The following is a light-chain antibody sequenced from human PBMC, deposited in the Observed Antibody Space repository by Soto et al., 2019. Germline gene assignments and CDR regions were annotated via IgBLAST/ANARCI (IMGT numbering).Light chain of an antibody. J-gene: IGKJ2*01. Sequence: EIVMTQSPATLSVSPGEGATLSCRASQSVSSNLAWYQHKPGQAPRLLIYGASTRATGIPARFSGGGSGTEFALTISSLQSEDFAIYYCQQYDKWYTFGQGTKLEI. CDR1: QSVSSN. CDR2: GAS. CDR3: QQYDKWYT. V-gene: IGKV3-15*01.